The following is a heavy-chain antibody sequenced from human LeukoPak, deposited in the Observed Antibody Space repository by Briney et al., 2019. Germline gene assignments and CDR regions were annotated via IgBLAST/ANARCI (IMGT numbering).Heavy chain of an antibody. CDR2: IYNSRDT. D-gene: IGHD6-13*01. Sequence: SETLSLTCSVSGGPISRYYWSWIRPPPGKGLECLGYIYNSRDTNYNPSLKSRVTFSADTSKNQFSLKLSSVTAADTAVYYCARKGPIAATGPDYWGQGTLVTVSS. CDR3: ARKGPIAATGPDY. V-gene: IGHV4-59*01. CDR1: GGPISRYY. J-gene: IGHJ4*02.